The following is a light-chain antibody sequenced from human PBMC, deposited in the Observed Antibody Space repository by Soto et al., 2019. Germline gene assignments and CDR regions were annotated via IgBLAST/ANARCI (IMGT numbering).Light chain of an antibody. Sequence: EIVLTQSPATLSLSPGERATLSCRASQTVYKYLVWYQQRPGQAPRLLISDASNRATGIPARFSGSGSGTDFTLTINRLEPEDLAIYFCQQRYDWPLTFGGGSKIEMK. J-gene: IGKJ4*01. CDR3: QQRYDWPLT. CDR1: QTVYKY. V-gene: IGKV3-11*01. CDR2: DAS.